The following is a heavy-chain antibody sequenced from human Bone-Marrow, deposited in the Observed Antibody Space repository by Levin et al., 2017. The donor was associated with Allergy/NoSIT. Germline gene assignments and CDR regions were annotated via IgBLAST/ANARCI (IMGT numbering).Heavy chain of an antibody. Sequence: SETLSLTCSVSGGSLSGTTYYWGWIRQPPGKGLEWIGSFFYSGITYFNPSLKSRVTISVDTIKNNFSLNMHSVTAADTSVYFCARHRGRYCSTTSCLIDSWGQGTLVTVSS. J-gene: IGHJ5*01. CDR1: GGSLSGTTYY. D-gene: IGHD2-2*01. V-gene: IGHV4-39*01. CDR3: ARHRGRYCSTTSCLIDS. CDR2: FFYSGIT.